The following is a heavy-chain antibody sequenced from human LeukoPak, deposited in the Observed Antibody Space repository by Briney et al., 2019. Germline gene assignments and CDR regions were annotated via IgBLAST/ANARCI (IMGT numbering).Heavy chain of an antibody. CDR2: ISYDGSNK. J-gene: IGHJ4*02. CDR1: GFTFSSYA. V-gene: IGHV3-30-3*02. CDR3: AKLWTSYCSSTSCYFDY. Sequence: GGSLRLSCAASGFTFSSYAMHWVRQAPGKGLEWVAVISYDGSNKYYADSVKGRFTISRDNSKNTLYLQMNSLRAEDTAVYYCAKLWTSYCSSTSCYFDYWGRGTLVTVSS. D-gene: IGHD2-2*01.